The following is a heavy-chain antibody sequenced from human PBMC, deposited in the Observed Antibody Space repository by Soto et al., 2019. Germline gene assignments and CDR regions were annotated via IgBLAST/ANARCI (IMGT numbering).Heavy chain of an antibody. CDR3: ARRGDYYDSSGDANDI. CDR2: ISHVGST. D-gene: IGHD3-22*01. V-gene: IGHV4-34*01. Sequence: ETLCRSGSVYGGSFRGYYVSWTRQPPGKGLEWIGEISHVGSTNYNPSLKSRVTMSVDTSKNQFSLKLTSVTAADTAVYYCARRGDYYDSSGDANDIWGQGTMVTVSS. CDR1: GGSFRGYY. J-gene: IGHJ3*02.